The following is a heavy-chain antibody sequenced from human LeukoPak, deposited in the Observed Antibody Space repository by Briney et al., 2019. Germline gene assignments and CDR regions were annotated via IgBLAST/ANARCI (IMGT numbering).Heavy chain of an antibody. CDR1: GYTFTSYD. D-gene: IGHD1-26*01. J-gene: IGHJ3*02. CDR2: MNPNSGNT. Sequence: ASVKVSCKASGYTFTSYDINWVRQATGQGLEWMGWMNPNSGNTGYAQKFQGRVTMTRNTSISTAYMELSSLRSEDTAVYYCARGAFEWELQKGDAFDIWGQGTMVTVSS. V-gene: IGHV1-8*01. CDR3: ARGAFEWELQKGDAFDI.